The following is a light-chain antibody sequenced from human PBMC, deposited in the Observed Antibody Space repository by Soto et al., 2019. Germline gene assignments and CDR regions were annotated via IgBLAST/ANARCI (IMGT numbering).Light chain of an antibody. CDR1: SSDVGGYNY. J-gene: IGLJ2*01. Sequence: QSALTQPPSASGSPGQSVTISCTGTSSDVGGYNYVSWYQQHPGKAPQLIIYDVNKRPSGVPDRFSGSKSGNTASLTVSGLQAEDEADYYCSSYGGTNNYVVFGGGTKLTVL. CDR3: SSYGGTNNYVV. V-gene: IGLV2-8*01. CDR2: DVN.